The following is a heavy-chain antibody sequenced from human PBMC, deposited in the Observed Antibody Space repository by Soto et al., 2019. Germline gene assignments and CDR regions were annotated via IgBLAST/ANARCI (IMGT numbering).Heavy chain of an antibody. CDR2: LFPGDSDT. V-gene: IGHV5-51*01. J-gene: IGHJ4*02. D-gene: IGHD1-26*01. Sequence: EVQLVQSGIEVKKPGESLRISCQTSGYSFSNYWIGWVRQMPGKGLEWMGILFPGDSDTKYSPSFQGHVTISVDKSITTAYLLFTSLKASDTAIYFCARLPNLYSPYFDFCGQGTLVTVSS. CDR3: ARLPNLYSPYFDF. CDR1: GYSFSNYW.